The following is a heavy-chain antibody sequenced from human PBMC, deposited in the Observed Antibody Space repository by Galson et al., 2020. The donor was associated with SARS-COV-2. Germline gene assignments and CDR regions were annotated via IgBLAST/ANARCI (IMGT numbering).Heavy chain of an antibody. J-gene: IGHJ3*01. CDR3: ASPYLAAASFFGAFDV. CDR1: GFTFSDYE. Sequence: GGSLRLSCAASGFTFSDYEMNWVRQAPGKGLEWISYISTSGTNIYYADSVTGRFTISRDHATNSLYLQMTSLRAEDTAVYYCASPYLAAASFFGAFDVWGQGTMVTVSS. D-gene: IGHD6-13*01. V-gene: IGHV3-48*03. CDR2: ISTSGTNI.